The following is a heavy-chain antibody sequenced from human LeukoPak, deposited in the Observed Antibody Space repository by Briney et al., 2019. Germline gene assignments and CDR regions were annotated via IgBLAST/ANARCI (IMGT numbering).Heavy chain of an antibody. CDR3: ARAVAAAGVDP. V-gene: IGHV4-30-2*01. J-gene: IGHJ5*02. CDR2: IYHSGST. Sequence: SETLSLTFAVSGGSISSGGYSWSWIRQPPGKGLEWIGYIYHSGSTYYNPSLKSRVTISVDRSKNQFSLKLSSVTAADTAVYYCARAVAAAGVDPWGQGTLVTVSS. CDR1: GGSISSGGYS. D-gene: IGHD6-13*01.